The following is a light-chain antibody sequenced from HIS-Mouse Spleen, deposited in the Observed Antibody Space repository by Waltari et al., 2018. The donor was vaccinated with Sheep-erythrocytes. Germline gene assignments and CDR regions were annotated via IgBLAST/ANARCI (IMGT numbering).Light chain of an antibody. V-gene: IGLV2-14*01. Sequence: WYQQKTGKAPKLMIYEVSNRPSGVSHRFFGAKSGNTASLDISGLQAEDEAEYYCSSYTSSRTYVVLGGGTKLTVL. CDR2: EVS. J-gene: IGLJ2*01. CDR3: SSYTSSRTYVV.